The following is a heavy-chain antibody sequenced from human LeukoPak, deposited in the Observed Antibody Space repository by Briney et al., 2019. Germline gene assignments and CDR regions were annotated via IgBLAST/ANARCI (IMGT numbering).Heavy chain of an antibody. V-gene: IGHV3-21*01. CDR2: ISSSSSYI. Sequence: KTGGSLRLSCAASGFTFSSYSMNWVRQAPGKGLEWVSSISSSSSYIYYADSVKGRFTISRDNAKNSLYLQMNSLRAEDTAVYYCARDLQNYYDSSGYLDYWGQGTLVTVSS. D-gene: IGHD3-22*01. CDR1: GFTFSSYS. J-gene: IGHJ4*02. CDR3: ARDLQNYYDSSGYLDY.